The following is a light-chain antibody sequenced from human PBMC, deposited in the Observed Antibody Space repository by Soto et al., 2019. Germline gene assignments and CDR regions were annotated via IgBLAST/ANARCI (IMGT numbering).Light chain of an antibody. V-gene: IGKV3-11*01. J-gene: IGKJ3*01. CDR1: QSLSSN. Sequence: EIVMTQSPATLSVSPGERATLSCRASQSLSSNLAWLQQKPGQAPRLLIYDTSTRVTGTPAGFSGSGSGTDFTLTISSLEPEDFAVYYCQQRGNWPPGFTFGPGTKVDIK. CDR2: DTS. CDR3: QQRGNWPPGFT.